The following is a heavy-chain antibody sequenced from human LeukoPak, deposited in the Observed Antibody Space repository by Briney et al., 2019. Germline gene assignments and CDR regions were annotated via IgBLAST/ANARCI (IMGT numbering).Heavy chain of an antibody. D-gene: IGHD3-22*01. Sequence: SETLSLTCTVSGGSISSYDWSWIRQPPGKALEGIGNIIYSGSTNYNPSLKSRVTMSVDTSKNQFSLKLSSVTAADTAVYYCARLSYYDSTGYGVYYYYGMDVWGQGTAVIVSS. CDR3: ARLSYYDSTGYGVYYYYGMDV. CDR1: GGSISSYD. J-gene: IGHJ6*02. CDR2: IIYSGST. V-gene: IGHV4-59*01.